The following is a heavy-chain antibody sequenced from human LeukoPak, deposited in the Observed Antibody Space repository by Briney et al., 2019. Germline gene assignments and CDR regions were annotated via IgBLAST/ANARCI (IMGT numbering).Heavy chain of an antibody. CDR1: GGSISSYY. J-gene: IGHJ4*02. D-gene: IGHD3-22*01. CDR2: IYYSGST. CDR3: ARAGSDYDSSGYDDY. V-gene: IGHV4-59*01. Sequence: SSEALSLTCTVSGGSISSYYWSWIRQPPGKGLEWIGYIYYSGSTNYNPSLKSRVTISVDTSKNQFSLKLSSVTAADTAVYYCARAGSDYDSSGYDDYCGQGTLVTVSS.